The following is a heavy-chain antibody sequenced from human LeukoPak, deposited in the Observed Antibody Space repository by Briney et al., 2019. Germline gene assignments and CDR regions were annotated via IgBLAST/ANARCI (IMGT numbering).Heavy chain of an antibody. CDR2: IQQDGSEK. J-gene: IGHJ4*02. Sequence: GGSLRLSCAASGFTFSSYWLSWVRQPPGKGLEWVANIQQDGSEKNYVDSVKGRFTISRDNGKNSLYLQMNSLRAEDTAVYYCARHHLDHGDLFDYWGQGTLVTVSS. CDR1: GFTFSSYW. CDR3: ARHHLDHGDLFDY. D-gene: IGHD4-17*01. V-gene: IGHV3-7*01.